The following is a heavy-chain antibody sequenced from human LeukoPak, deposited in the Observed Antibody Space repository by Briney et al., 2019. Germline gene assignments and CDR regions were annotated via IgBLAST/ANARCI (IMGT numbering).Heavy chain of an antibody. Sequence: GGSLRLSCAASGFTFSRYWMHWVRQAPGKGLVWVSRINTDGSGTSYADSVKGRFTISRDNAKNSLYLQMNSLRAEDTAVYYCARASWYGVVDYWGQGTLVTVSS. V-gene: IGHV3-74*01. CDR3: ARASWYGVVDY. J-gene: IGHJ4*02. CDR2: INTDGSGT. D-gene: IGHD6-13*01. CDR1: GFTFSRYW.